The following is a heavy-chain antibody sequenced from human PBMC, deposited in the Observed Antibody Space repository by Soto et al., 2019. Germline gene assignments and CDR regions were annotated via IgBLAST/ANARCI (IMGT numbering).Heavy chain of an antibody. J-gene: IGHJ5*02. V-gene: IGHV4-59*08. CDR1: GGSISSNY. CDR3: ATGVATTEWAS. Sequence: PSETLSLTCTVSGGSISSNYWSWIRQPPGKGLEWIAYVFYSGHSDYNPSLKSRVTISVDTSKNQFSLTMTSVTAADTTVYYCATGVATTEWASWGQGTLVTVS. D-gene: IGHD5-12*01. CDR2: VFYSGHS.